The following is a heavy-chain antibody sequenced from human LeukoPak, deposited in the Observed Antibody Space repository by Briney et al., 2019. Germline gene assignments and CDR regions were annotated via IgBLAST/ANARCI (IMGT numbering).Heavy chain of an antibody. Sequence: GGSLRLSCAASGFTFRSYWMSWVRQAPGKGLEWVANIKQDGSGKYYVDSVKGRFTISRDNAKNSLYLQMNSLRAEDTAVYYCARGGIAVAGTPIDYWGQGTLVTVSS. V-gene: IGHV3-7*01. CDR2: IKQDGSGK. D-gene: IGHD6-19*01. CDR1: GFTFRSYW. CDR3: ARGGIAVAGTPIDY. J-gene: IGHJ4*02.